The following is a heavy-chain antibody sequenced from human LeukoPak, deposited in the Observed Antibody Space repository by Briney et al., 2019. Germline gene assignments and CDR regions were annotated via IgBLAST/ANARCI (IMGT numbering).Heavy chain of an antibody. CDR1: GYTFTNYA. D-gene: IGHD6-13*01. Sequence: ASVTVSFMASGYTFTNYAMNWVRQAPGQGLEWMGWINTNTGNPTYAQGFPGRFVFSLDTSVSTAYLQISSLKAEDTAVYYCARSSKSLAAAGTWYFQHWGQGTLVTVSS. CDR3: ARSSKSLAAAGTWYFQH. V-gene: IGHV7-4-1*02. CDR2: INTNTGNP. J-gene: IGHJ1*01.